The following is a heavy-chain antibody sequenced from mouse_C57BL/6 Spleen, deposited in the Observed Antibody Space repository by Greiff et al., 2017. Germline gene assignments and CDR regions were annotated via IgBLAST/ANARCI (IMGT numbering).Heavy chain of an antibody. CDR1: GYTFTSYW. CDR3: ASSSYNYNWFAY. V-gene: IGHV1-55*01. J-gene: IGHJ3*01. CDR2: IYPGSGST. Sequence: QVQLQQPGAELVQPGASVKMSCKASGYTFTSYWITWVKQRPGKGLEWIGDIYPGSGSTNYNEKFKSKATLTVDTSSSTAYMQLSSLTSEDSAVYYCASSSYNYNWFAYWGQGTLVTVSA. D-gene: IGHD1-1*01.